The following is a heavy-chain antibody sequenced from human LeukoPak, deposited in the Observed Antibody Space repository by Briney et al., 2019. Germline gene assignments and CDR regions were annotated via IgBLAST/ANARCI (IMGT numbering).Heavy chain of an antibody. Sequence: PGGSLRLSCAASGFTFSTYGLHWVRQAPGKGLEWVALIWYDGSNKYYADSVKGRFTISRDNSKNTLYLQMNSLRAEDTAVYYCARDNGRWILDAFDIWGQGTMVTVSS. V-gene: IGHV3-33*01. CDR1: GFTFSTYG. CDR3: ARDNGRWILDAFDI. J-gene: IGHJ3*02. D-gene: IGHD5-18*01. CDR2: IWYDGSNK.